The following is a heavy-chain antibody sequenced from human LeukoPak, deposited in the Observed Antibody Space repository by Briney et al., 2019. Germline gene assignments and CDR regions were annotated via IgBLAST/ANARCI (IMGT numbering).Heavy chain of an antibody. D-gene: IGHD6-19*01. CDR3: ARVYSSGRSGWFDP. V-gene: IGHV4-34*01. CDR2: INHSGST. J-gene: IGHJ5*02. CDR1: GGSLSGYC. Sequence: NASETLSLTCAVYGGSLSGYCWSWIRQPPGKGLEWIGEINHSGSTNYNPSLKSRVTISVDTSKNQFSLKLSSVTAADTAVYYCARVYSSGRSGWFDPWGQGTLVTVSS.